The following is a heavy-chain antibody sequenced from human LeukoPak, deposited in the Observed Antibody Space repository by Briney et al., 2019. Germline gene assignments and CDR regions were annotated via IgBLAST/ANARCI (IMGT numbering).Heavy chain of an antibody. V-gene: IGHV3-7*01. Sequence: GGSLRLSCAASGFTFSSYWMSWVRQAPGKGLEWVANIKQDGSEKYYVDSVKGRFTISRDNAKNSLYLQMNNLRVEDTAVYYCAREGPYGPGSSFDHWGQGTLVTVPS. CDR1: GFTFSSYW. D-gene: IGHD3-10*01. J-gene: IGHJ4*02. CDR3: AREGPYGPGSSFDH. CDR2: IKQDGSEK.